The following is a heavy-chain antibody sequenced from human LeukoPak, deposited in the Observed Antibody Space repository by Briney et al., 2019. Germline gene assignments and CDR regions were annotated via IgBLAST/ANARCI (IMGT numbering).Heavy chain of an antibody. V-gene: IGHV1-69*05. D-gene: IGHD1-20*01. Sequence: PVKVSCKASGGTFSSYAISWVRQAPGQGLEWMGRIIPIFGTANYAQKFQGRVTITTDESTSTAYMELSSLRSEDTAVYYCAREAPYNWNDDAFDIWGQGTMVTVSS. CDR3: AREAPYNWNDDAFDI. J-gene: IGHJ3*02. CDR2: IIPIFGTA. CDR1: GGTFSSYA.